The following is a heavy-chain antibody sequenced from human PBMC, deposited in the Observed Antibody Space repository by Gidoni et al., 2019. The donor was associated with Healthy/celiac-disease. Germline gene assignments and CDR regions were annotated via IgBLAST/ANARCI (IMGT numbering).Heavy chain of an antibody. D-gene: IGHD6-6*01. CDR2: IYTSGST. CDR3: ARDAPSSSSSPLSYYGMDV. V-gene: IGHV4-61*02. CDR1: GGSISSGSYY. Sequence: QVQLQESGPGLVKPSQTLSLTCTVSGGSISSGSYYWSWIRQPAGKGLEWIGRIYTSGSTNYNPSLKSRVTISVDTSKNQFSLKLSSVTAADTAVYYCARDAPSSSSSPLSYYGMDVWGQGTTVTVSS. J-gene: IGHJ6*02.